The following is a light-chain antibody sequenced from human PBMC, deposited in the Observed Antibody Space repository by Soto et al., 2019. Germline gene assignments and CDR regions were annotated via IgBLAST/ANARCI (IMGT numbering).Light chain of an antibody. CDR3: QQYNSYPWP. J-gene: IGKJ1*01. Sequence: DNKMTQSPFTLSASVGDRVTITCRASQSISSWLAWYQQKPGKAPKLLIYKASTLESGVPSNFRGSGSGTEFTLTISSLQPEDFATYYCQQYNSYPWPFGQGTKVDI. CDR2: KAS. V-gene: IGKV1-5*03. CDR1: QSISSW.